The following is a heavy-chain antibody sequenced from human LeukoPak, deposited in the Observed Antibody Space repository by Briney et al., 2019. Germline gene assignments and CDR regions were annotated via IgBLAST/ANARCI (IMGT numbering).Heavy chain of an antibody. Sequence: SQTLSLTCAISGDSVSSNSAAWNWIRQSPSRGLEWLGRTYYRSKWYSDYAVSVKSRITINPDTSKNQFSLQLNSVTPEDTAVYYCARVKYYYGSGSYHVVYYYYMDVWGKGITVTVSS. CDR3: ARVKYYYGSGSYHVVYYYYMDV. J-gene: IGHJ6*03. D-gene: IGHD3-10*01. CDR2: TYYRSKWYS. CDR1: GDSVSSNSAA. V-gene: IGHV6-1*01.